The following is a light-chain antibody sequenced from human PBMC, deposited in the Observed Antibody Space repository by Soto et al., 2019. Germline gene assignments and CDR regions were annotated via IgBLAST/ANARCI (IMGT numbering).Light chain of an antibody. CDR3: QKYHTFPLT. CDR1: QNINNW. Sequence: DIQMTQSPSTLSASVGDRVTITCRASQNINNWMAWYHQKPGEAPKLLIYDAFSLQTGVTFTFSGSGSGTEFSLTISSLQPDDFGTYYCQKYHTFPLTFGGGTTVDIK. V-gene: IGKV1-5*01. CDR2: DAF. J-gene: IGKJ4*01.